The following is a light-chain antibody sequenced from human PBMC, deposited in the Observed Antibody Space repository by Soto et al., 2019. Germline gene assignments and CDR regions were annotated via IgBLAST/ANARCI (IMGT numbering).Light chain of an antibody. CDR2: DAS. Sequence: DIQMTQSPSTLSASVGDRVTITCRASQSISSWLAWYQQKPGKAPKLLIYDASSLESGVPSRFSGSGSGTEFTLTICSLQPDDFATYYCQQYNSYSLSITFGQGTRLEIK. CDR1: QSISSW. J-gene: IGKJ5*01. V-gene: IGKV1-5*01. CDR3: QQYNSYSLSIT.